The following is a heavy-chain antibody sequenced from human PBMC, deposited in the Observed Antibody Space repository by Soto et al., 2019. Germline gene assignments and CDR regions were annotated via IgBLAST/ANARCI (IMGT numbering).Heavy chain of an antibody. D-gene: IGHD6-19*01. V-gene: IGHV4-34*01. J-gene: IGHJ4*02. Sequence: SETLSLTCAVYGGSFSGYYWSWIRQPPGKGLEWIGEINHSGSTNYNPSLKSRVTISVDTSKNQFSLKLSSVTAADTAVYYCARGRRVGIAVAGTEIDYWGQGTLVTVSS. CDR2: INHSGST. CDR1: GGSFSGYY. CDR3: ARGRRVGIAVAGTEIDY.